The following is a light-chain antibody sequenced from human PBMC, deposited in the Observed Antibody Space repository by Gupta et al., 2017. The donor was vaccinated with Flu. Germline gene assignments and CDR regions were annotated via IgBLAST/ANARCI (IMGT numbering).Light chain of an antibody. J-gene: IGLJ2*01. Sequence: QSALTQPPSASGSPGQSLTIPCTGTSSDVGGYNYVSWYQQHPGKAPKLMIYEVSKRPSGVPDRFSGSKSGNTASLTVSGLQAEDEADYYCSSYAGSNNLVVFGGGTKLTVL. CDR1: SSDVGGYNY. CDR2: EVS. CDR3: SSYAGSNNLVV. V-gene: IGLV2-8*01.